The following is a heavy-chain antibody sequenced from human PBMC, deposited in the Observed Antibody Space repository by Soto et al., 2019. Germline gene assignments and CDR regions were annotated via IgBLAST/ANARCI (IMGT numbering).Heavy chain of an antibody. CDR3: ARGIAVAGNVFDY. D-gene: IGHD6-19*01. J-gene: IGHJ4*02. CDR2: INYSAST. Sequence: QVQLQESGPGLVKPSETLSLTCTVSGGSISSYYWSWIRQPPGKGLELIGYINYSASTNYNPSLESRVTIAVDTSKNPFSLKLSSVTAADTAVYYCARGIAVAGNVFDYWGQGTLVTVSS. V-gene: IGHV4-59*01. CDR1: GGSISSYY.